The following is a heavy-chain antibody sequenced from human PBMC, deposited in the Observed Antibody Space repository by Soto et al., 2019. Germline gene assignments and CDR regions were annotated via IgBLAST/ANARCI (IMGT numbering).Heavy chain of an antibody. CDR3: ARGARGLDV. CDR2: INVGSGNT. D-gene: IGHD3-10*01. J-gene: IGHJ6*02. V-gene: IGHV1-3*01. CDR1: GYTFISHA. Sequence: GASVKVSCKASGYTFISHAIQWVRQAPGQRLEWMGWINVGSGNTKYSQNFQGRVTITSDTSATTAYMELSSLTSEDTAVYYCARGARGLDVWGQGTTVTVSS.